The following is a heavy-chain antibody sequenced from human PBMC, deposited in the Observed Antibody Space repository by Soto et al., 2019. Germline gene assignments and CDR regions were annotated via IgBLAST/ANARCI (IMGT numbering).Heavy chain of an antibody. J-gene: IGHJ4*02. CDR1: GYTFTSYY. V-gene: IGHV1-46*01. D-gene: IGHD3-22*01. Sequence: ASVKVSCKASGYTFTSYYMHWVRQAPGQGLEWMGIINPSGGSTSYAQKFQGRVTMTRDTSTSTVYMELSSLRSEDTAVYYCARDKGYYDSSGPEKYFDYWGQGTLVTSPQ. CDR2: INPSGGST. CDR3: ARDKGYYDSSGPEKYFDY.